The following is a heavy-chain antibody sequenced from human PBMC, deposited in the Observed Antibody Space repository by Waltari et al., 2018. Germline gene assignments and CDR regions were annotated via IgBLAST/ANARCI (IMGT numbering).Heavy chain of an antibody. CDR3: ARVEIKQLVFDY. CDR1: GGPISIYY. J-gene: IGHJ4*02. CDR2: IYYSGST. Sequence: QVQLQESGPGLVKPSETLSLTCTVSGGPISIYYWSWTRQPPGKGLEWIGYIYYSGSTNYNPTLKSRVTISVDTSKNQFSLKRSSVTAADTAVYYCARVEIKQLVFDYWGQGTLVTVSS. D-gene: IGHD6-6*01. V-gene: IGHV4-59*01.